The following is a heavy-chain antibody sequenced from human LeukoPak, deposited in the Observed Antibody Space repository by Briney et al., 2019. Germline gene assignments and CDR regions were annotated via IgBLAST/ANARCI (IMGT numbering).Heavy chain of an antibody. D-gene: IGHD6-13*01. V-gene: IGHV4-59*01. CDR1: GGSFSGYY. CDR3: ARGRVSSSTWSSTYYYYFYMDV. Sequence: TSETLSLTCAVYGGSFSGYYWSWIRQPPGKGLEWIGYIDHTGITNYNPSLNSRVTISRDTSKNHFSLELSSATAADTAVYFCARGRVSSSTWSSTYYYYFYMDVWGKGTTVTVSS. J-gene: IGHJ6*03. CDR2: IDHTGIT.